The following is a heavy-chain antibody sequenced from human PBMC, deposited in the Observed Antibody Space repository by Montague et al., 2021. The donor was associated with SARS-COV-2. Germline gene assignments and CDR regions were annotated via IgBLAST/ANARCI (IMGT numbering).Heavy chain of an antibody. CDR2: MHQSGTT. D-gene: IGHD2-8*01. CDR1: GGSFSDYY. V-gene: IGHV4-34*01. J-gene: IGHJ4*02. Sequence: SETLSLTCAVYGGSFSDYYWSWIRQSPGKGLEWIGEMHQSGTTNYNPSPKSRATISVDTPNAQLSLRLNSVTAADTAVYYCAGRLGALYHLDMWGQGTLVTVSS. CDR3: AGRLGALYHLDM.